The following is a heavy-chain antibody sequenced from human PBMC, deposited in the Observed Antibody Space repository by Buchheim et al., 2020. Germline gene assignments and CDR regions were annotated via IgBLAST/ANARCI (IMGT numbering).Heavy chain of an antibody. V-gene: IGHV2-5*02. CDR1: GFSLSTSGVG. CDR2: FYWDDDK. J-gene: IGHJ4*02. CDR3: AHRSGSGWYGGSRWYFDY. Sequence: QITLKESGPTLVKPTQTLTLTCTFSGFSLSTSGVGVGWIRQPPGKALEWLALFYWDDDKRYSPSLKSRLTITKDTSKNQVVLTMTNMDPVDTATYYCAHRSGSGWYGGSRWYFDYWGQGTL. D-gene: IGHD6-19*01.